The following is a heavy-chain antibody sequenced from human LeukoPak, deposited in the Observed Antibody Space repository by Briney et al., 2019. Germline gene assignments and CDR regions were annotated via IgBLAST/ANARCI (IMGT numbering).Heavy chain of an antibody. CDR3: ARDRSDYTNAFDY. CDR1: GFTFNAYA. CDR2: IGGSGGNT. Sequence: GGSLRLSCAASGFTFNAYAMSWVRQAPGKGLEWVASIGGSGGNTDYAESVKGPFTISRDNSKNRLYLQMNSLKVDDTAIYYCARDRSDYTNAFDYWGLGTLVTVSS. J-gene: IGHJ4*02. D-gene: IGHD2-8*01. V-gene: IGHV3-23*01.